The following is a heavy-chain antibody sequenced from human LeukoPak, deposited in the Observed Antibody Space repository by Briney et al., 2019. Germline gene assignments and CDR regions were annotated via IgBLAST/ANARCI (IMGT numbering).Heavy chain of an antibody. CDR3: ARGQHYYDSSGYFRGFDY. Sequence: ASVKVSCKASGYTFTSYDINWVRQATGQGLEWMGWMNPNSGNTGYAQKFQGRVTMTRNTSISTAYMELSSLRSEDTAVYYCARGQHYYDSSGYFRGFDYWGQGTLVTVSS. D-gene: IGHD3-22*01. CDR2: MNPNSGNT. CDR1: GYTFTSYD. J-gene: IGHJ4*02. V-gene: IGHV1-8*01.